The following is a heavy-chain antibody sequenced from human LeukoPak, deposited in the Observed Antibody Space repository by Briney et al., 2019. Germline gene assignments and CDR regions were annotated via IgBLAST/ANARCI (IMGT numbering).Heavy chain of an antibody. CDR1: GFTFSSYS. V-gene: IGHV3-21*05. CDR3: ARVYCSSTSCYGGLDY. D-gene: IGHD2-2*01. CDR2: ISSSSSYI. J-gene: IGHJ4*02. Sequence: PGGSLRLSCAASGFTFSSYSMIWVRQAPGKGLEWISYISSSSSYIYYADSVKGRFTISRDNAKNSLYLQMNSLRAEDTAVYYCARVYCSSTSCYGGLDYWGQGTLVTVSS.